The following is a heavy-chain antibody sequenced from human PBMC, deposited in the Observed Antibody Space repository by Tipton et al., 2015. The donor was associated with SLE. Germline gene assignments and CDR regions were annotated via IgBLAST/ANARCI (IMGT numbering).Heavy chain of an antibody. V-gene: IGHV4-34*08. CDR2: VSHRGTT. D-gene: IGHD1-7*01. Sequence: TLSLTCAVYGGTSRDYFWSWIRLPPGKGLEWIGEVSHRGTTNYNPSLDSRVTISLDRFNNQFALKMTSVTAADTAVYYCANQNWNYYFWGQGNLVTVSS. CDR3: ANQNWNYYF. CDR1: GGTSRDYF. J-gene: IGHJ4*02.